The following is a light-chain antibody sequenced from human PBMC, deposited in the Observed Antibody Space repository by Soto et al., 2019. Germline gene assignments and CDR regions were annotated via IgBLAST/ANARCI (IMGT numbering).Light chain of an antibody. CDR1: RSDVGGYNY. Sequence: QSALTQPASVSGSPGQSITISCTGTRSDVGGYNYVSWYQQHPGKAPKLMIYEVSNRPSGVSIRFSGSKSGNTASLTISGLQAADEADYYCSSYTSSITYVFGTGTKVTVL. V-gene: IGLV2-14*01. CDR2: EVS. J-gene: IGLJ1*01. CDR3: SSYTSSITYV.